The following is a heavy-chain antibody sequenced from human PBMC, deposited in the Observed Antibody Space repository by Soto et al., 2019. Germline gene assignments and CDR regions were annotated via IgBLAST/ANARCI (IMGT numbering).Heavy chain of an antibody. D-gene: IGHD4-17*01. V-gene: IGHV5-10-1*01. J-gene: IGHJ6*02. Sequence: GESLKISCKGSGYSFTSYWISWVRQMPGKGLEWMGRIDPSDSYTNYSPSFQGHVTISADKSISTAYLQWSSPKASDTAMYYCARLVTTGGYYYYGMDVWGQGTTVTVSS. CDR3: ARLVTTGGYYYYGMDV. CDR2: IDPSDSYT. CDR1: GYSFTSYW.